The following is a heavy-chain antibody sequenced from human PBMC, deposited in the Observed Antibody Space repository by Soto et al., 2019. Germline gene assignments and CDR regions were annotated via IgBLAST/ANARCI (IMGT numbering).Heavy chain of an antibody. V-gene: IGHV3-73*01. J-gene: IGHJ4*02. CDR3: TRHRGYSGYDSRAQIDY. D-gene: IGHD5-12*01. Sequence: EVQLVESGGGLVQPGGSLKLSCAASGFTFSGSAMHWVRQASGKGLEWVGRIRSKANSYATAYAASVKGRFTISRDDSKNTAYMQMNSLKTEDTAVYYCTRHRGYSGYDSRAQIDYWGQGTLVTVSS. CDR2: IRSKANSYAT. CDR1: GFTFSGSA.